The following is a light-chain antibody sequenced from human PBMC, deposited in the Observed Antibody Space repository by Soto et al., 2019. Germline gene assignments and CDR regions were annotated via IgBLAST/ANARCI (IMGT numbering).Light chain of an antibody. CDR3: GTWDSSLRLI. CDR1: ISNIENYY. J-gene: IGLJ2*01. V-gene: IGLV1-51*01. Sequence: QSVLTQPPSVSAAPGQRVTISCSGSISNIENYYVSWYQQFPGAAPKLLIYDNNQRPSGIPDRFSGSKSGTSATLVITGLQTGDEADYYCGTWDSSLRLIFGGGTQLTVL. CDR2: DNN.